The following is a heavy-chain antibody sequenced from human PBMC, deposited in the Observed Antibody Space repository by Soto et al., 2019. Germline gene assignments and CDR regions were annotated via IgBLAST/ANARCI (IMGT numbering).Heavy chain of an antibody. CDR1: GYTFGDYG. J-gene: IGHJ4*02. CDR2: ISAKNGNT. V-gene: IGHV1-18*01. CDR3: AREPPETPPDY. Sequence: GASLKVSCKTSGYTFGDYGISWVRQAPGQGLEWMGWISAKNGNTNFAQKFRGRVSMTTDTSTSTVYMELRSLNPDDTAVYYCAREPPETPPDYWGQGTLVTVSS.